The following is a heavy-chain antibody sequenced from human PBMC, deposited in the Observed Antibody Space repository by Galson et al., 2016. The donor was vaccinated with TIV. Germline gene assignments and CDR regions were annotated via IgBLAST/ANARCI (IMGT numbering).Heavy chain of an antibody. CDR3: VRARGYSGHEGNY. CDR2: IIGMFGTT. V-gene: IGHV1-69*13. J-gene: IGHJ4*02. D-gene: IGHD5-12*01. CDR1: GGTFSSYA. Sequence: SVKVSCKASGGTFSSYAFSWVRQAPGQGLEWMGRIIGMFGTTNYAQKFQGRVTITADELTSTAYMELSSLRSEDTAMYYCVRARGYSGHEGNYWGQGTLVTVSS.